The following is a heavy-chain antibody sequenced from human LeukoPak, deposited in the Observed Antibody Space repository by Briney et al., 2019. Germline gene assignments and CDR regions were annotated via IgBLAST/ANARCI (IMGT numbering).Heavy chain of an antibody. Sequence: QSGGSLRLSCAASGFTFRNYVIHWVRQAPGKGLEWVAVTSSDLNVKLYADSVKGRFTISRDNSKSTLYLQMTSLRAEDTAGYYCAKGASIVGATELDYWGQGTLVTVSS. CDR3: AKGASIVGATELDY. V-gene: IGHV3-30*18. CDR2: TSSDLNVK. CDR1: GFTFRNYV. D-gene: IGHD1-26*01. J-gene: IGHJ4*02.